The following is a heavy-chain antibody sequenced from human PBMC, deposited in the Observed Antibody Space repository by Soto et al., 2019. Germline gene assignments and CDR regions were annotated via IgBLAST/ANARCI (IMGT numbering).Heavy chain of an antibody. CDR2: IYETGISGRPSST. J-gene: IGHJ6*02. CDR3: ARGEDAYFYYCLVD. CDR1: GGSITPSY. Sequence: PSETLSLTCTVAGGSITPSYWSWIPRPAGKGQECNEYIYETGISGRPSSTSDNPVLKCRVTMSVPRAKSQFSLKLTSVTAAHTDLYYCARGEDAYFYYCLVDWGQEILVTVS. V-gene: IGHV4-59*13. D-gene: IGHD2-8*01.